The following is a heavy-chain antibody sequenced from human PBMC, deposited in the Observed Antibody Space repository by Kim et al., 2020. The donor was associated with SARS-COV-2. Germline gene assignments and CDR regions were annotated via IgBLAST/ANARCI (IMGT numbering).Heavy chain of an antibody. D-gene: IGHD3-10*01. J-gene: IGHJ4*01. V-gene: IGHV3-23*01. CDR3: AKGFYDSGNYYTLDY. CDR1: EFIFSYHA. CDR2: ISGSGSST. Sequence: GGSLRLSCAASEFIFSYHAMSWVRQAPGKGLEWLSVISGSGSSTYYADSVKGRFTISRDNSKNTVYMQMNSLRAEDTAVYYCAKGFYDSGNYYTLDYRGHGTLVTVSS.